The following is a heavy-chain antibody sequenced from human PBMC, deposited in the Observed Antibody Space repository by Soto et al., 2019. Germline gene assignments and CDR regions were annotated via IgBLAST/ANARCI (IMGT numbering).Heavy chain of an antibody. CDR1: GYKVSTWHNFTSYW. J-gene: IGHJ6*02. CDR2: IYPGDSDT. CDR3: ARSRRGAYSSGWYSPSGYYNYGIDV. V-gene: IGHV5-51*01. Sequence: GESQKSSCMGSGYKVSTWHNFTSYWIAWVRQMPGEGLEWMGIIYPGDSDTKYSPSLQGQVSISADTSISTAYLQWTSLKASDTAMYYCARSRRGAYSSGWYSPSGYYNYGIDVWGQGTKVTVSS. D-gene: IGHD6-19*01.